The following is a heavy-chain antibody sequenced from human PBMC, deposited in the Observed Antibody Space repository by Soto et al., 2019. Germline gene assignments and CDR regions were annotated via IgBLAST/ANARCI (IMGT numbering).Heavy chain of an antibody. CDR1: GYTFTGYY. Sequence: SVKVSCKASGYTFTGYYMHWVRQAPGQGLEWMGWINPNSGGTNYAQKFQGRVTMTRDTSISTAYMELSRLRSDDTAVYYCARLNGMVRGVILALDYWGQGTLVTDSS. V-gene: IGHV1-2*02. D-gene: IGHD3-10*01. J-gene: IGHJ4*02. CDR2: INPNSGGT. CDR3: ARLNGMVRGVILALDY.